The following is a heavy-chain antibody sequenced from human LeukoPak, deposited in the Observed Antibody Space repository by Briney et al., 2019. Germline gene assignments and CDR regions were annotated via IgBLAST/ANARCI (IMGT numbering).Heavy chain of an antibody. D-gene: IGHD6-13*01. CDR3: ARAAGYSSSWYRDYFDY. V-gene: IGHV4-4*02. CDR2: IYHSGST. CDR1: GGSISSSNW. J-gene: IGHJ4*02. Sequence: SGTLSLTCAVSGGSISSSNWWSWVRQPPGKGLEWIGEIYHSGSTNYNPSLKSRVTISVDKSKNQFSLKLSSVTAADTAVYYCARAAGYSSSWYRDYFDYWGQGTLVTVSP.